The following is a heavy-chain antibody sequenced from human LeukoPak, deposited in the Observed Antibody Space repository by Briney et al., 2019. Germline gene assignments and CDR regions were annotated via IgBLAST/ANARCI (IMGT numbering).Heavy chain of an antibody. CDR2: INHSGST. Sequence: SETLSLTCAVYGGSFSGYYWSWIRQPPGKGLEWIGEINHSGSTNYNPSLKSRVTISVDTFKNQFSLKLSSVTAADTAVYYCASRQLWLRRGWFDPWGQGTLVTVSS. V-gene: IGHV4-34*01. J-gene: IGHJ5*02. D-gene: IGHD5-18*01. CDR3: ASRQLWLRRGWFDP. CDR1: GGSFSGYY.